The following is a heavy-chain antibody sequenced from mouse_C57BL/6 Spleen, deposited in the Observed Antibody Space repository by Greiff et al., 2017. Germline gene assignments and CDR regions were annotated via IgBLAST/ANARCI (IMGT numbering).Heavy chain of an antibody. CDR3: TTPTRYGSWCAY. D-gene: IGHD1-1*01. Sequence: EVKLVESGAELVRPGASVKLSCTASGFNIKDYYMHWVKQRPEQGLEWIGRIDPEDGDTEYAPKFQGKATMTADTASNTAYLQLSSLTSEDTAVYYCTTPTRYGSWCAYWGQGTLVTVAA. CDR2: IDPEDGDT. V-gene: IGHV14-1*01. J-gene: IGHJ3*01. CDR1: GFNIKDYY.